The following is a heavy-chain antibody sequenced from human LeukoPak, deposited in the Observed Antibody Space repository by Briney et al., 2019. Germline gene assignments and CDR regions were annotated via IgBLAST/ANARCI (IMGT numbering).Heavy chain of an antibody. CDR1: GFTFTTYG. CDR3: AKDKGYCNGGSCYTFDY. Sequence: PWGSLRLSCAASGFTFTTYGMHWVRQAPGKGLEWVAVISYDGRDKYYADSVKGRSTISRDNSKNTLYLQVNNLRTDDTAVYYCAKDKGYCNGGSCYTFDYWGPGTLATVSS. J-gene: IGHJ4*02. V-gene: IGHV3-30*18. CDR2: ISYDGRDK. D-gene: IGHD2-15*01.